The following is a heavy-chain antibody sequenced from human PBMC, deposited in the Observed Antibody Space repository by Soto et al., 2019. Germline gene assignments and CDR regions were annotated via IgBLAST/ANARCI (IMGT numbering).Heavy chain of an antibody. Sequence: EVQLLESGGGLEQPGGSLRLSCAASGVTVSTNGMTWVRQAPGKGLEWVSTISGGGNTYYADSVKGRFSISRDNSKNTLFLQMSSLRVEATAIYYCATGRMPTVRVGFDYWGQGTLVTVSS. CDR2: ISGGGNT. V-gene: IGHV3-23*01. CDR3: ATGRMPTVRVGFDY. D-gene: IGHD1-1*01. CDR1: GVTVSTNG. J-gene: IGHJ4*02.